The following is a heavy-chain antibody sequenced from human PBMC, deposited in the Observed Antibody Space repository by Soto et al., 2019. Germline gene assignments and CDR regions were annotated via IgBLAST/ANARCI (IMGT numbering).Heavy chain of an antibody. D-gene: IGHD3-16*01. J-gene: IGHJ4*02. CDR2: SRNRANSHTT. Sequence: EVQLVESGGGLVQPGGSLRLSCEVSGFSLSDHYMDWVRQAPGKGLEWVARSRNRANSHTTEYAASVKGRFTISRDDSKNSLYLQMNSLKTEDTAVYYCASTSRGDPRDFDYWGQGTLFTVSS. CDR1: GFSLSDHY. V-gene: IGHV3-72*01. CDR3: ASTSRGDPRDFDY.